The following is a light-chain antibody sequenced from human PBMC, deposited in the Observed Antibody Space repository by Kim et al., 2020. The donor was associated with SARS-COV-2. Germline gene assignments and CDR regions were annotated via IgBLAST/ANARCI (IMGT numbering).Light chain of an antibody. J-gene: IGLJ3*02. CDR1: NIGSQS. V-gene: IGLV3-21*04. CDR2: YDS. CDR3: QVWDSSSDHQV. Sequence: SYELTEPTAVSVAPGKTARITCGGNNIGSQSVRWYQQKPGQAPVLVIYYDSDRPSGIPERFSGSNSGNTATLTISRVAAGDEADYCCQVWDSSSDHQVSGGGTQLTV.